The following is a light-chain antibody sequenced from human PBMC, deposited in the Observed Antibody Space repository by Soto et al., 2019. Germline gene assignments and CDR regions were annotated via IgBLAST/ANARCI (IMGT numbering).Light chain of an antibody. CDR3: QQYNNWPT. J-gene: IGKJ1*01. CDR1: QTVIHN. V-gene: IGKV3D-15*01. Sequence: EIVLTQSPDTLSLSPWERATLSCRASQTVIHNHLAWHQQKPGQTPRLLIYGASSRATGIPDRFSGSGSGTEFTLTISSLQSEDFAVYYCQQYNNWPTFGQGTKVDI. CDR2: GAS.